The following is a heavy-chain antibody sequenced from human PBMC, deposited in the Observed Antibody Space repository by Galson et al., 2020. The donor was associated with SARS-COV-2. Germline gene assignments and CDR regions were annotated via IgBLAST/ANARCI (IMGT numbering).Heavy chain of an antibody. CDR3: ARAGGSFMDV. Sequence: GGSLRLSCAASGFTFSSYAMHRVRQAPGKGLEWVAVISYDGSNKYYADSVKGRFTISRDNSKNTLKLQMNSLGAEDTAVYYCARAGGSFMDVWGQGTTVTVSS. J-gene: IGHJ6*02. V-gene: IGHV3-30*04. CDR2: ISYDGSNK. D-gene: IGHD3-16*01. CDR1: GFTFSSYA.